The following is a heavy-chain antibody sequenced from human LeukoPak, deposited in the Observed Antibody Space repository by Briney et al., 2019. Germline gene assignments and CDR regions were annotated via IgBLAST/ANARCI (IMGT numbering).Heavy chain of an antibody. D-gene: IGHD2-2*02. J-gene: IGHJ2*01. Sequence: SETLSLTCTVSGGSISSYYWSWIRQPPGKGLEWIGYIYYSGSTNYNPSLKSRVTISVDTSKNQFSLKLSSVTAADTAVYYCARDGRSTGRYTALDFDLWGRGTLVTVSS. CDR3: ARDGRSTGRYTALDFDL. CDR1: GGSISSYY. V-gene: IGHV4-59*01. CDR2: IYYSGST.